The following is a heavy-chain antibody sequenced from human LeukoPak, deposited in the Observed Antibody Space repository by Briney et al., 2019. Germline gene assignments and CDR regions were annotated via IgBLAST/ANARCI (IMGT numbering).Heavy chain of an antibody. CDR3: AREDYGDYAYY. Sequence: GGSLRLSCAASGFTFSSYWVSWVRQAPGKGLEWVANIKQDGSEKYYVDSVKGRFTISRDNAKNSLYLQMNSLRAEDTAVYYCAREDYGDYAYYWGQGTLVTVSS. D-gene: IGHD4-17*01. J-gene: IGHJ4*02. CDR2: IKQDGSEK. V-gene: IGHV3-7*01. CDR1: GFTFSSYW.